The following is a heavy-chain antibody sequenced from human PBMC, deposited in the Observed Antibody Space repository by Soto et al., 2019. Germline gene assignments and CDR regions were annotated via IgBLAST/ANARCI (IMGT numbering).Heavy chain of an antibody. CDR2: ISAYNGDT. CDR3: ARSGAYCTGITCLFHSF. CDR1: GYTFTSYG. D-gene: IGHD2-8*01. V-gene: IGHV1-18*01. Sequence: ASVKVSCKASGYTFTSYGYAWVRQAPGQGLEWMGWISAYNGDTNYAQKFQDRVTLTTDTSTTTAHMELRNLGSDDTAVYYCARSGAYCTGITCLFHSFWGLGTLVTVSS. J-gene: IGHJ4*02.